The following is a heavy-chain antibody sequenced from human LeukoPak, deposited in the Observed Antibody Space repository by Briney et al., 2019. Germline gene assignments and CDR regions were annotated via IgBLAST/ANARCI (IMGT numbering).Heavy chain of an antibody. Sequence: SVKVSCKASGGTFSSYTISWVRQAPGQGLEWMGRIIPILGIANYAQKFQGRVTITADKSTSTAYMELSSPRSEDTAVYYCARGGQEANWGSTRYWGQGTLVTVSS. J-gene: IGHJ4*02. CDR2: IIPILGIA. CDR3: ARGGQEANWGSTRY. D-gene: IGHD7-27*01. CDR1: GGTFSSYT. V-gene: IGHV1-69*02.